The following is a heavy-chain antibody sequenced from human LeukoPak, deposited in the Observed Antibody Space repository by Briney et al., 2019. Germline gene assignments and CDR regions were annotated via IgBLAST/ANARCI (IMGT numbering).Heavy chain of an antibody. CDR1: GYTFTSHD. Sequence: ASVKVSCRASGYTFTSHDIHWVRQAVGQGLEWMGWMNPSSGKTGCVQKIVGRVTMTRSTSESTAYMELSSLRSEDMAVYYCARDRGRYSSSWYTADAFDIWGQGTMVTVSS. CDR3: ARDRGRYSSSWYTADAFDI. CDR2: MNPSSGKT. V-gene: IGHV1-8*01. D-gene: IGHD6-13*01. J-gene: IGHJ3*02.